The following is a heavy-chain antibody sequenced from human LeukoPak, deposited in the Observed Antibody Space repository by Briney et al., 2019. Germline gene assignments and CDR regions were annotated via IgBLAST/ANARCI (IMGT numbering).Heavy chain of an antibody. J-gene: IGHJ4*02. CDR1: GFTFSSYA. Sequence: GGSLRLSCAASGFTFSSYAMSWVRQAPGKGLEWVSAISGSGGSTYYADSVKGRFTISRDNSKNTLYMQMNSLRAEDTAVYYCAKDGSGVAAANYYFDYWGQGTLVTVSS. D-gene: IGHD2-15*01. V-gene: IGHV3-23*01. CDR3: AKDGSGVAAANYYFDY. CDR2: ISGSGGST.